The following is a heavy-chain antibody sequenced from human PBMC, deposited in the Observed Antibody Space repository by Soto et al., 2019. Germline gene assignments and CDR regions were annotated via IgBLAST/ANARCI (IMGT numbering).Heavy chain of an antibody. Sequence: DSVKVSCKASGYTFRSYAMHWVRQAPGQRLEWMGWINAGYGNTKSSQKFQDRVTISRDTSASTAYMELTSLRSEDTAVYYCARDTGDGTFDFWGQATLVTVSS. CDR3: ARDTGDGTFDF. J-gene: IGHJ4*02. D-gene: IGHD7-27*01. V-gene: IGHV1-3*01. CDR1: GYTFRSYA. CDR2: INAGYGNT.